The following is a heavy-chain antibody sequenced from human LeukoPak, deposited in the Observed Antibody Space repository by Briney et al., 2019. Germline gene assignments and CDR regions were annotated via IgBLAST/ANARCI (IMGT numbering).Heavy chain of an antibody. D-gene: IGHD3-3*01. J-gene: IGHJ4*02. V-gene: IGHV3-23*01. CDR3: AKAYDFWSGYYTPTFDD. Sequence: PGGSLRLSCAASGFTFSSYAMSWVRQAPGKGLEWVSAISGSGDSTYYADSVKGRFTISRDNSKNTLYLQMNSLRAEDTAVYYCAKAYDFWSGYYTPTFDDWGQGTLVTVSS. CDR1: GFTFSSYA. CDR2: ISGSGDST.